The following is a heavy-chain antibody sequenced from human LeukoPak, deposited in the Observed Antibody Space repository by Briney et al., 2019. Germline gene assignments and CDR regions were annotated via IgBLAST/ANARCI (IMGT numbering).Heavy chain of an antibody. V-gene: IGHV3-23*01. J-gene: IGHJ4*02. CDR2: INDSGGNT. CDR3: AKGSSDGRPYYFDY. Sequence: TGGSLRLSCAASGFTFSSYAMSWVRLAPGKGLEWVSAINDSGGNTYHADSVKGRFTISRDNPKNTLYLQMNSLRAEDTAVYYCAKGSSDGRPYYFDYWGQGTLVTISS. CDR1: GFTFSSYA. D-gene: IGHD5-24*01.